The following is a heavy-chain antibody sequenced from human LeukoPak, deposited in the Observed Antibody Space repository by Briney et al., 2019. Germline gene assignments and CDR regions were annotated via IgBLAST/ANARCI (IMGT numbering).Heavy chain of an antibody. CDR2: INPNNGGT. Sequence: ASVKVSCKASGYRFTDYYVHWVRQAPGQGLEWMGWINPNNGGTNYAQKFHGRVTMTRDTSITTAYMELNRLTSDDTAVYYCARELGFCSSTSCPLYLYWGQGTLVTVSS. D-gene: IGHD2-2*01. V-gene: IGHV1-2*02. J-gene: IGHJ4*02. CDR1: GYRFTDYY. CDR3: ARELGFCSSTSCPLYLY.